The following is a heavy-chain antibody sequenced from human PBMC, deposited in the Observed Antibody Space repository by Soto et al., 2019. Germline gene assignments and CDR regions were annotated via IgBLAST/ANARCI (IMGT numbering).Heavy chain of an antibody. J-gene: IGHJ6*03. Sequence: QVQLQQWGAGLLKPSETLSLTCGVYGGSFSGYYWSWIRQPPGKGLEWIGEINHSGSTNYNPSLKSRLTISVDTSKNQFSLKLSSVTAADTAVYYCARSAAYYYYYMDVWGKGTTVTVSS. CDR1: GGSFSGYY. CDR2: INHSGST. CDR3: ARSAAYYYYYMDV. D-gene: IGHD6-25*01. V-gene: IGHV4-34*01.